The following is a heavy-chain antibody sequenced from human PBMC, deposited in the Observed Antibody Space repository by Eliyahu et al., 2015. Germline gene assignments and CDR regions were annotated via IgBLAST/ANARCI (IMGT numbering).Heavy chain of an antibody. D-gene: IGHD3-3*01. Sequence: SGGTFSSYAISWVRQAPGQGLEWMGGIIPIFGTANYAQKFQGRVTITADESTSTAYMELSSLRSEDTAVYYCAVTIFGVVHLRYYGMDVWGKGTTVTVSS. CDR3: AVTIFGVVHLRYYGMDV. CDR1: GGTFSSYA. V-gene: IGHV1-69*01. CDR2: IIPIFGTA. J-gene: IGHJ6*04.